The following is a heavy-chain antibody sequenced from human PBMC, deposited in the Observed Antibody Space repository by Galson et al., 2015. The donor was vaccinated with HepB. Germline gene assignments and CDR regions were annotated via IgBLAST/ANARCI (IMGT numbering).Heavy chain of an antibody. CDR2: IIPIFGTA. V-gene: IGHV1-69*06. D-gene: IGHD3-10*01. Sequence: SVKVSCKASGGTFSSYAISWVRQAPGQGLEWMGGIIPIFGTANYAQKFQGRVTITADKSTTTAHMELSSLRSEDTAAYYCARRWPVRGVPPPYFDSWGQGTLVTVSS. CDR1: GGTFSSYA. CDR3: ARRWPVRGVPPPYFDS. J-gene: IGHJ4*02.